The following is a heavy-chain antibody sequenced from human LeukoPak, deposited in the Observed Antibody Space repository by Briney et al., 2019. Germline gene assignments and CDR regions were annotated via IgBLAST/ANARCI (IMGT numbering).Heavy chain of an antibody. CDR3: VRAAQEGRDSMTGTHTGNWFDT. Sequence: GASVKVSCKASGYTFSTYDINWVRQVTGQGPEWMGWMNPNSGKTGYSQKFQGRINLTRNTSISTAYMEVSSLRPEDTALYYCVRAAQEGRDSMTGTHTGNWFDTWSQGTLVTVSS. J-gene: IGHJ5*02. D-gene: IGHD3-9*01. V-gene: IGHV1-8*01. CDR1: GYTFSTYD. CDR2: MNPNSGKT.